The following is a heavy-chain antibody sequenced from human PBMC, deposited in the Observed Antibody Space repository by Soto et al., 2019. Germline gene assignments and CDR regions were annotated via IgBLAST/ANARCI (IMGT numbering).Heavy chain of an antibody. Sequence: QVQLVQSGAEVKKPGSSVKVSCKAPGGTVSTYAISWVRQAPGQGLEWMGGVIPIFGTPKYAQKCQGRVTITADESTSTGYMELRSLRSEDTAVYYCARSQGGSRSLDIYYYYYYGMDVWGQGTTVTVSS. CDR1: GGTVSTYA. J-gene: IGHJ6*02. V-gene: IGHV1-69*01. D-gene: IGHD2-15*01. CDR3: ARSQGGSRSLDIYYYYYYGMDV. CDR2: VIPIFGTP.